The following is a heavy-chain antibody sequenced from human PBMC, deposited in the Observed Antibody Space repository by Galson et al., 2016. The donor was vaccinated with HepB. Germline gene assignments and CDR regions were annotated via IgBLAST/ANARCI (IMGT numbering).Heavy chain of an antibody. D-gene: IGHD1-26*01. Sequence: VKVSCKASGYILTGYYVHWVRQAPRQGLEWMGWIDPRSGGTIYAENFQGRVTMTRDTSINTAYMELSRLRSADTAVYYCARLRRIVTTGSWSSPSYFDYWGQGTLVTVSS. CDR2: IDPRSGGT. CDR3: ARLRRIVTTGSWSSPSYFDY. J-gene: IGHJ4*02. CDR1: GYILTGYY. V-gene: IGHV1-2*02.